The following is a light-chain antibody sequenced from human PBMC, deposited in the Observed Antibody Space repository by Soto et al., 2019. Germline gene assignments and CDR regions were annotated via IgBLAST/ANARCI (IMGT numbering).Light chain of an antibody. V-gene: IGLV2-23*01. CDR2: EGS. Sequence: QSALTQPASVSGSPGQSITISCTGTSSDVGSYNLVSWYQHHPGKAPKLMIYEGSKRPSGVSDRFSGSKSGNTASLTISGLQAEDEADYYCFSYAGDSVYVFGTGTKV. CDR1: SSDVGSYNL. CDR3: FSYAGDSVYV. J-gene: IGLJ1*01.